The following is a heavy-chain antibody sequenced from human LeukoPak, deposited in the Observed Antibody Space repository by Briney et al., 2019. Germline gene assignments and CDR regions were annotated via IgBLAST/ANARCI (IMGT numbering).Heavy chain of an antibody. Sequence: PAESLCLSCDVSGFTFSSYVMHWVRQATGKGLEWLSGIVPVDDTSYPDSVKCRFTISRENAKNSVYLQMNSLRAGDTAVYYCVRELVTPGHWYFDLWGRGTQVTVSS. V-gene: IGHV3-13*04. J-gene: IGHJ2*01. CDR2: IVPVDDT. D-gene: IGHD1-26*01. CDR1: GFTFSSYV. CDR3: VRELVTPGHWYFDL.